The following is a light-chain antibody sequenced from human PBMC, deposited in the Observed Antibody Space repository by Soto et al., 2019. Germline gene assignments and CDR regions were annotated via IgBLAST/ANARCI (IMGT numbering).Light chain of an antibody. CDR1: QSVNCN. Sequence: EIMMTQSPFTLSVSPGARATLSCRASQSVNCNLAWYQQKPGQAPRLLIYGASTRATGIPASFIGNGSGTEFTLTASSLQPDDFAAYYCQQYNNWPWTFGPGTTVDIK. V-gene: IGKV3-15*01. J-gene: IGKJ3*01. CDR3: QQYNNWPWT. CDR2: GAS.